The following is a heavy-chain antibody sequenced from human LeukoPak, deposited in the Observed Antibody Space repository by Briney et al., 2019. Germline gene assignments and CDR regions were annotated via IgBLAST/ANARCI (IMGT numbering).Heavy chain of an antibody. Sequence: SETLSLTCTVSGGSISSYYWSWIRQPPGKGLEWIGYIYYSGSTNYNPSLKSRVTIPVDTSKNQFSLKLSSVTAADTAVYYCARGFRILTGYYIDYWGQGTLVTVSS. CDR2: IYYSGST. V-gene: IGHV4-59*01. CDR1: GGSISSYY. J-gene: IGHJ4*02. D-gene: IGHD3-9*01. CDR3: ARGFRILTGYYIDY.